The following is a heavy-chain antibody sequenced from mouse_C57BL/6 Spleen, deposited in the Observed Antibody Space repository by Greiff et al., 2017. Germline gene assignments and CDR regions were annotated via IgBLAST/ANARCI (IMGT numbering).Heavy chain of an antibody. CDR2: ISNLAYSI. CDR1: GFTFSDYG. CDR3: ARQGDYYGSAMDY. D-gene: IGHD1-1*01. J-gene: IGHJ4*01. V-gene: IGHV5-15*01. Sequence: EVKLMESGGGLVQPGGSLKLSCAASGFTFSDYGMAWVRQAPRKGPEWVAFISNLAYSIYYADTVTGRFTISRENAKNTLYLEMSSLRSEDTAMYYCARQGDYYGSAMDYWGQGTSVTVSS.